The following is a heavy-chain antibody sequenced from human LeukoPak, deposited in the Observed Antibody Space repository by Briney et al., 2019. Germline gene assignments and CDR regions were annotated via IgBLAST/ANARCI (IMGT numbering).Heavy chain of an antibody. D-gene: IGHD1-26*01. CDR2: IYYSGST. V-gene: IGHV4-39*07. CDR3: ARDSGSLRSLDY. J-gene: IGHJ4*02. Sequence: SETLSLTCTVSGGSISSYYWGWIRQPPGKGLEWIGSIYYSGSTYYNPSLKSRVTISVDTSKNQFSLKLSSVTAADTAVYYCARDSGSLRSLDYWGQGTLVTVSS. CDR1: GGSISSYY.